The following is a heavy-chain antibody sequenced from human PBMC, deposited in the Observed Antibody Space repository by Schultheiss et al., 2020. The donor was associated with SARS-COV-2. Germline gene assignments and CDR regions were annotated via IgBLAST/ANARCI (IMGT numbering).Heavy chain of an antibody. J-gene: IGHJ4*02. V-gene: IGHV3-74*01. CDR1: GFSLSDYW. CDR3: TREFYASGWN. CDR2: INGDATIT. D-gene: IGHD6-25*01. Sequence: GESLKISCAASGFSLSDYWLHWVRQAPGKGLVWVSRINGDATITAYADSVKGRFTISRDNAKNTLYLHMNNLRPDDTAVYYCTREFYASGWNWGQGTLVTVSS.